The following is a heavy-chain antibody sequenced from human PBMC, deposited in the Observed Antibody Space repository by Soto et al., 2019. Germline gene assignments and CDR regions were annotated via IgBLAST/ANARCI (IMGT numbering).Heavy chain of an antibody. V-gene: IGHV3-53*02. D-gene: IGHD3-10*01. J-gene: IGHJ4*02. CDR1: GFSISSNY. CDR2: LYSGGTS. CDR3: ARGQQVSTIRGVQGFDY. Sequence: EVQLVETGGGLIQPGGSLRLSCAASGFSISSNYMTWVRQAPGKGLEWVSLLYSGGTSYYADSVKGRVTISRDNSKNTLFLKMNRLKTEDTAVYYCARGQQVSTIRGVQGFDYWGQGTLVTVSS.